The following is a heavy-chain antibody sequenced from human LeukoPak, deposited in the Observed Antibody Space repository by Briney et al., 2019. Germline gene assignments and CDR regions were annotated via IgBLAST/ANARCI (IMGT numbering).Heavy chain of an antibody. CDR2: ISSSSSYI. D-gene: IGHD2-2*01. CDR3: ARDQGGSDIVVVPAAPGYYGMDV. J-gene: IGHJ6*02. CDR1: GFTFSSYS. Sequence: GGSLRLSCAASGFTFSSYSMNWVRQAPGKGLEWVSSISSSSSYIYYADSVKGRFTISRDNAKNSLYLQMNSLRAEDTAVHYCARDQGGSDIVVVPAAPGYYGMDVWGQGTTVTVSS. V-gene: IGHV3-21*01.